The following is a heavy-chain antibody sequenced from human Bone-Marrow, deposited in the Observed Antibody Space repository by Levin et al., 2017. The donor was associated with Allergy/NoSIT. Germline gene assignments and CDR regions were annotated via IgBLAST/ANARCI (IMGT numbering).Heavy chain of an antibody. CDR3: AKSPHYSNPHDFFY. CDR2: IAGSGDYP. CDR1: GFTFSDYA. V-gene: IGHV3-23*01. Sequence: PGGSLRLSCAASGFTFSDYALNWVRQAPGKGLEWVASIAGSGDYPNYADSVKGRFTVSRDNSKNTLYLQMNSLRDDDTAIYYCAKSPHYSNPHDFFYWGQGTLVTVSS. D-gene: IGHD4-11*01. J-gene: IGHJ4*02.